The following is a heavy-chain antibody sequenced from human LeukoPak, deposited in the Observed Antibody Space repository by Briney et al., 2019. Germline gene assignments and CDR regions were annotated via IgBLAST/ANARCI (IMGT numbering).Heavy chain of an antibody. CDR2: IYYSGST. J-gene: IGHJ6*02. Sequence: SQTLSLTCTVSGGSISSGGYYWSWIRQHPGKGLEWIGYIYYSGSTYYNPSLKSRVTISVDTSKNQFSLKLSSVTAADTAVYYCARDRWIQLPYYYYGMDVWGQGTTVTVSS. V-gene: IGHV4-31*03. CDR1: GGSISSGGYY. D-gene: IGHD5-18*01. CDR3: ARDRWIQLPYYYYGMDV.